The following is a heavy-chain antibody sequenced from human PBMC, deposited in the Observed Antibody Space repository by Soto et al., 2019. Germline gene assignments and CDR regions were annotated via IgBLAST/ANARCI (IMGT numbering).Heavy chain of an antibody. CDR3: ARVGLDPYYFDY. V-gene: IGHV3-7*01. CDR1: GFTFGDYW. CDR2: IKPDGSEK. J-gene: IGHJ4*02. Sequence: EVQLVESGGGLVQPGGSLRLSCAASGFTFGDYWMSWVRQAPGKGLEWVANIKPDGSEKYYVDSVRGRFTISRDNAKNSLYLQMNSQRAEDTAVYYCARVGLDPYYFDYWGQGTLVTVSS.